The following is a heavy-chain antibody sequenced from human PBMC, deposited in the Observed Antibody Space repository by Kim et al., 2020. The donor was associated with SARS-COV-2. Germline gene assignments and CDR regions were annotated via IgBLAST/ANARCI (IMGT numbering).Heavy chain of an antibody. CDR3: ATLYSSGWLDY. J-gene: IGHJ4*02. CDR2: IYYSGST. Sequence: SETLSLTCTVSGGSISSSSYYWGWIRQPPGKGLEWIGSIYYSGSTYYNPSLKSRVTISVDTSKNQFSLKLSSVTAADTAVYYCATLYSSGWLDYWGQGTLVTVSS. D-gene: IGHD6-19*01. CDR1: GGSISSSSYY. V-gene: IGHV4-39*01.